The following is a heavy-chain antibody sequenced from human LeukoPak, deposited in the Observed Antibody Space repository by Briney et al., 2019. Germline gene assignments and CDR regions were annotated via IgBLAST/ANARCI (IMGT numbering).Heavy chain of an antibody. V-gene: IGHV3-23*01. D-gene: IGHD3-10*01. CDR1: GFTFSSYA. Sequence: GGSLRLSCAASGFTFSSYAMSWVRQAPGKGLEWVSGISGSGDNTYYADSVKGRFTISRDNSKNTLYVQVNSLGTEDTAVYYCATARDYSLDYWGQGTLVTVSS. J-gene: IGHJ4*02. CDR2: ISGSGDNT. CDR3: ATARDYSLDY.